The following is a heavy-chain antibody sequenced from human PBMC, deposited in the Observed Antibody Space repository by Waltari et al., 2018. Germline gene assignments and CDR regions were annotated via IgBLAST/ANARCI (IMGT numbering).Heavy chain of an antibody. V-gene: IGHV6-1*01. J-gene: IGHJ6*01. D-gene: IGHD2-15*01. CDR1: GDSVSSNTAA. Sequence: QVQLQQSGPGLVKPSQTLSLTCAIFGDSVSSNTAAWNWIRQSPSRGLEWLGRTYYRSMWYSEYAMPMKSRMTINADTSKNHFSLQLNSVTPEDTAVYYCTRDEYVWGQGTTVIVSS. CDR2: TYYRSMWYS. CDR3: TRDEYV.